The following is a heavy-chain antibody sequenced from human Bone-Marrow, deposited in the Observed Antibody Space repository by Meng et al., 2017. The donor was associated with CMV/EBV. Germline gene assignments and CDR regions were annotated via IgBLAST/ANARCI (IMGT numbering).Heavy chain of an antibody. CDR2: IRYDGSNK. CDR1: GFTFSSYG. V-gene: IGHV3-30*02. CDR3: AKGSYCSSTSCYRGAFDI. J-gene: IGHJ3*02. D-gene: IGHD2-2*02. Sequence: GESLKISCAASGFTFSSYGMHWVRQAPGKGLEWVAFIRYDGSNKYYADSVKGRFTISRDNSKNTLYLQMNSLRAEDTAVYYCAKGSYCSSTSCYRGAFDIWAQGTMVTVSS.